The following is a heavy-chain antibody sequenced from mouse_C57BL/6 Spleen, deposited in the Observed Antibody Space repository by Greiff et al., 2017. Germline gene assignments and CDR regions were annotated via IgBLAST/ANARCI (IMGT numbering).Heavy chain of an antibody. J-gene: IGHJ3*01. CDR3: ARHDGYFLFAY. D-gene: IGHD2-3*01. CDR1: GFTFSDYG. Sequence: EVQGVESGGGLVKPGGSLKLSCAASGFTFSDYGMHWVRQAPEKGLEWVAYISSGSSTIYYADTVKGRFTISRDNAKNTLFLQMTSLRSEDTAMYYCARHDGYFLFAYWGQGTLVTVSA. V-gene: IGHV5-17*01. CDR2: ISSGSSTI.